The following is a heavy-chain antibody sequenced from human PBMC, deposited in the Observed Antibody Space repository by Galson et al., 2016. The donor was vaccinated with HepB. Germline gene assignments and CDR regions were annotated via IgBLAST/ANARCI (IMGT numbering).Heavy chain of an antibody. D-gene: IGHD1-26*01. V-gene: IGHV3-23*01. CDR2: ISSSGGTT. J-gene: IGHJ4*02. CDR3: AKGAAGGTYSALDY. CDR1: GFTFGSYA. Sequence: SLRLSCAASGFTFGSYAMPWIRQAPGKGLEWVSSISSSGGTTYYTDSVKGRFTLSRDGSESTLYVHMNRLRVEDTAVYYCAKGAAGGTYSALDYWGRGVLVTVSP.